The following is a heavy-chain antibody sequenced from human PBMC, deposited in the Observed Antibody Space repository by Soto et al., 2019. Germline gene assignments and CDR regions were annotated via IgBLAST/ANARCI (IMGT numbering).Heavy chain of an antibody. Sequence: TSETLSLTCTVSGGSISSGGYYWSWIRQHPGKVLEWIGYIYYSGSTYYNPSLKSRVTISVDTSKNQFSLKLSSVTAADTAVYYCARGSDFPPPLYYGMDVWGQGTTVTVSS. CDR1: GGSISSGGYY. D-gene: IGHD3-3*01. CDR3: ARGSDFPPPLYYGMDV. J-gene: IGHJ6*02. CDR2: IYYSGST. V-gene: IGHV4-31*03.